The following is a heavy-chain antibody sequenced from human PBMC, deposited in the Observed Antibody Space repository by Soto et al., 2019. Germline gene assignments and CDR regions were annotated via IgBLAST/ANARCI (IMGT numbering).Heavy chain of an antibody. J-gene: IGHJ6*02. Sequence: GGSLRLSCAASGFTFSSYGMHWVRQAPGKGLEWVAVISYDGSNKYYADSVKGRFTISRDNSKNTLYLQMNSLRAEDTAVYYCAKDRVGVNHYGSGSYRSGYGMDVWGQGTTVTVSS. CDR1: GFTFSSYG. V-gene: IGHV3-30*18. CDR2: ISYDGSNK. D-gene: IGHD3-10*01. CDR3: AKDRVGVNHYGSGSYRSGYGMDV.